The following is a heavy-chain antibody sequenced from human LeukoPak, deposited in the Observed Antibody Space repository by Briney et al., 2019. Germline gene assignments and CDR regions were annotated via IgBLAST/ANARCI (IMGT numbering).Heavy chain of an antibody. Sequence: SVKVSCKASGGTFSSYAISWVRQAPGQGLEWMGGIIPIFGTANYAQKFQGRVAITADESTSTAYMELSSLRSEDTAVYYCARAPSGEVAANDYWGQGTLVTVSS. CDR2: IIPIFGTA. D-gene: IGHD2-15*01. CDR3: ARAPSGEVAANDY. CDR1: GGTFSSYA. J-gene: IGHJ4*02. V-gene: IGHV1-69*13.